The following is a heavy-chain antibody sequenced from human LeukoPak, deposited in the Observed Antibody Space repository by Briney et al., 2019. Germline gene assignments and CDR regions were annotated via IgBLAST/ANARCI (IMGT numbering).Heavy chain of an antibody. J-gene: IGHJ4*02. D-gene: IGHD3-22*01. V-gene: IGHV4-4*07. Sequence: SETLSLTCTVSGGSISSYYWSWIRQPAGKGLEWIGRIYTSGSTNYNPSLKSRVTMSVDTSKNQFSLKLSSVTAADTAVYYCARVRPNYYDSSGYYDYWGQGTLVTVSS. CDR1: GGSISSYY. CDR3: ARVRPNYYDSSGYYDY. CDR2: IYTSGST.